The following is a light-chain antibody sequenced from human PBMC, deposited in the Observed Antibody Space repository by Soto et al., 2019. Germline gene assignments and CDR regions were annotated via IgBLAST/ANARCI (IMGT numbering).Light chain of an antibody. V-gene: IGKV3D-15*01. CDR1: LNVNSY. CDR2: DAS. CDR3: QQYNNWSWT. Sequence: VLTQSPATLSLSPGERATLSCRASLNVNSYLAWYQQKPGQAPRLLIYDASNRATGVPARFSGTGPGTEFTLTISSLQSEDFAVYYCQQYNNWSWTFGQGTKVDIK. J-gene: IGKJ1*01.